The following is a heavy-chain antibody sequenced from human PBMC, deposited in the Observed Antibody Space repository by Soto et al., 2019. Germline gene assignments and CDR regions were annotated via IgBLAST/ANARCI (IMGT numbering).Heavy chain of an antibody. Sequence: QITLKESGPTLVKPTQTLTLTCTFSGFSLSTTGVGVGWIRQPPGKALEWLALIYWNDDKRYSPSLKSRITITKDTSKKQVVRTMTNVDPVDTATYYCAHRGYYYGSGTRTFNYWGRGTLVTVSS. CDR3: AHRGYYYGSGTRTFNY. CDR1: GFSLSTTGVG. CDR2: IYWNDDK. V-gene: IGHV2-5*01. D-gene: IGHD3-10*01. J-gene: IGHJ4*02.